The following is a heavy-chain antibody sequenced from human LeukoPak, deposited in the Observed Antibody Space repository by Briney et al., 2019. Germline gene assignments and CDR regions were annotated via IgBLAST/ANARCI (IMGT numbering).Heavy chain of an antibody. CDR1: GFTFSSYA. CDR3: AKDFCSGGSCYRWYFDY. J-gene: IGHJ4*02. CDR2: ISGSGGST. D-gene: IGHD2-15*01. V-gene: IGHV3-23*01. Sequence: GGSLRLSCAASGFTFSSYAMSWVRQAPGKGLEWVSAISGSGGSTYYADSVKGRFTISRDNSKNTLYLQMNSLRAEDTAVYYCAKDFCSGGSCYRWYFDYWGQGTLVTVSS.